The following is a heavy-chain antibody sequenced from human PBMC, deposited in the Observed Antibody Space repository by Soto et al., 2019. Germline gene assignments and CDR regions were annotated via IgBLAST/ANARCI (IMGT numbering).Heavy chain of an antibody. J-gene: IGHJ5*02. CDR1: GGTFSSYT. CDR2: SIPILGIA. V-gene: IGHV1-69*02. Sequence: QVQLVQSGAEVKKPGSSVKVSCKASGGTFSSYTISWVRQAPGQGLEWMGRSIPILGIANYAQKFQGRVTITADKSTSTAYMELSSLRSEDTAVYYCARAKYCSGGSCYLGYVWFDPWGQGTLVTVSS. D-gene: IGHD2-15*01. CDR3: ARAKYCSGGSCYLGYVWFDP.